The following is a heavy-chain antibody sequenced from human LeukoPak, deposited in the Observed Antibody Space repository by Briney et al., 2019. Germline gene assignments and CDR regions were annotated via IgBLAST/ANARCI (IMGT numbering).Heavy chain of an antibody. D-gene: IGHD6-13*01. V-gene: IGHV1-2*02. CDR2: INPISGGT. CDR3: ARVWYISSPRREFRFDP. Sequence: ASVKVSCKASGYTFTGYYMHWVRQAPGQGLEWMGWINPISGGTEYAQKFQGRVTMTRDTSISTAYMELSRLRSDDTAVYYCARVWYISSPRREFRFDPWGQGTLVTVSS. CDR1: GYTFTGYY. J-gene: IGHJ5*02.